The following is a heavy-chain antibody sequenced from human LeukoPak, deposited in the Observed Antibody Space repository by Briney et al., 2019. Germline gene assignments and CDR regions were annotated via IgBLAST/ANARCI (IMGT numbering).Heavy chain of an antibody. J-gene: IGHJ5*02. V-gene: IGHV4-4*07. Sequence: SETLSLTCTVSGGSISSYYWSWIRQPAGKGLEWIGRIYTSGSTNYNPSLKSRVTMSVDTSKNQLSLKLSSVTAADTAVYYCARDKSVGRFDWVVWFDPWGQGTLVTVSS. D-gene: IGHD3-9*01. CDR1: GGSISSYY. CDR3: ARDKSVGRFDWVVWFDP. CDR2: IYTSGST.